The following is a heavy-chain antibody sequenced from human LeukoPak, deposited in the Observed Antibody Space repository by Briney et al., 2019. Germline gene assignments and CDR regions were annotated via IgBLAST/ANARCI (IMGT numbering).Heavy chain of an antibody. J-gene: IGHJ5*02. Sequence: ASVKVSCKTSGYSENFYGITWVRQAPGQGLEWMGWISAYNGNTNYAQKLQGRVTMTTDTSTSTAYMELRSLRSDDTAVYYCARVKRSASWFDPWGQGTLVTVSS. V-gene: IGHV1-18*01. CDR2: ISAYNGNT. CDR3: ARVKRSASWFDP. CDR1: GYSENFYG.